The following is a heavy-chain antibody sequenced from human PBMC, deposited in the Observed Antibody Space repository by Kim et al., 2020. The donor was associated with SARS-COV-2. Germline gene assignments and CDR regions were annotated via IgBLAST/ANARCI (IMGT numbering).Heavy chain of an antibody. CDR3: ATAASYRDYYYFDY. J-gene: IGHJ4*02. D-gene: IGHD4-17*01. V-gene: IGHV4-31*02. Sequence: YNPSLQSRLIISTDLSQNQFSLQLSSVTAADTAVYYCATAASYRDYYYFDYWGQGTLVTVSS.